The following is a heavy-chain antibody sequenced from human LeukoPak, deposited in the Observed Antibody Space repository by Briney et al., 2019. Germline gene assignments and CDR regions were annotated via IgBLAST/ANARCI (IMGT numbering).Heavy chain of an antibody. D-gene: IGHD1-26*01. V-gene: IGHV3-23*01. CDR2: ISRSDGNT. CDR3: VKDQWDQ. J-gene: IGHJ4*02. CDR1: GFTFSSYA. Sequence: PGGSLRLSCAASGFTFSSYAMSWVRQAPGKGLEWVSAISRSDGNTYYADSVKGRFTISRDNSKNTLYLQMNNLRADDTAVYYCVKDQWDQWGQGTLVTVSS.